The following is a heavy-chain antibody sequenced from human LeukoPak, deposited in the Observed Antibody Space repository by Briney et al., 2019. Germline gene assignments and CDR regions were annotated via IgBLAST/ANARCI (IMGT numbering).Heavy chain of an antibody. D-gene: IGHD3-22*01. CDR3: AKVNYYDSSGYWNYYYSMDV. Sequence: GGSLRLSCAASGFTFSSYAMSWVRQAPGKGLEWVSAISGSGGSTYYADSVKGRFTISRDNSKNTLYLQMNSLRAEDTAVYYCAKVNYYDSSGYWNYYYSMDVWGQGTTVTVSS. J-gene: IGHJ6*02. V-gene: IGHV3-23*01. CDR1: GFTFSSYA. CDR2: ISGSGGST.